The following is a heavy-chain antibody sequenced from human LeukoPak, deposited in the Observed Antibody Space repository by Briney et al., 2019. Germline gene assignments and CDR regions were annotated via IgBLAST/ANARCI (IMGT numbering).Heavy chain of an antibody. Sequence: GGSLRLSCAASGFTLSNYALTWVRQAPGKGLEWVANIKQDGSEKYCVDSVKGRFTISRDNAKNSLYLQMNSLRAEDTAVYYCARDLRYWDYWGQGTLVTVSS. J-gene: IGHJ4*02. V-gene: IGHV3-7*01. CDR1: GFTLSNYA. CDR3: ARDLRYWDY. D-gene: IGHD3-9*01. CDR2: IKQDGSEK.